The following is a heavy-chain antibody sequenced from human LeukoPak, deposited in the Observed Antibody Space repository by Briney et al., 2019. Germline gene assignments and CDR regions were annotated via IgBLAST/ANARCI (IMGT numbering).Heavy chain of an antibody. CDR1: GGSISSSNYY. J-gene: IGHJ4*02. D-gene: IGHD1-1*01. CDR3: ARDNDVTAAFDY. Sequence: SETLSLTCTVSGGSISSSNYYWGWIRQPPGKGLEWIGSIYYSGSTYYNPSLKSRVTISVDTSKNQFSLKLSSVTAADTAVYYCARDNDVTAAFDYWGQGTLVTVSS. CDR2: IYYSGST. V-gene: IGHV4-39*07.